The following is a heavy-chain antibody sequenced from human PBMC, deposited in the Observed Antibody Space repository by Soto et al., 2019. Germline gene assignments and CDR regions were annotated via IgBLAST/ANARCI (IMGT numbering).Heavy chain of an antibody. CDR3: ARLGTPYYSSSWGNWFDP. J-gene: IGHJ5*02. Sequence: QVQLVQSVAEVKKPGSSVKVSCKASGGTFSSYAISWVRQAPGQGLEWMGGIIPIFGTANYAQKFQGRVTITADESTSTAYMELSSLRSEDTAVYYCARLGTPYYSSSWGNWFDPWGQGTLVTVSS. CDR2: IIPIFGTA. D-gene: IGHD6-13*01. CDR1: GGTFSSYA. V-gene: IGHV1-69*01.